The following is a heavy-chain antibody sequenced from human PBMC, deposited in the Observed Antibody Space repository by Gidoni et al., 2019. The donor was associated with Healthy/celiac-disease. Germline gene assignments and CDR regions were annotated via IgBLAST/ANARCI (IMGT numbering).Heavy chain of an antibody. CDR1: GSTFTGYY. D-gene: IGHD6-19*01. V-gene: IGHV1-2*02. CDR3: ARESAVAGATRDFDY. Sequence: QVQLGQSGAEGKKPGASVKAPWQPAGSTFTGYYMPWVRQAPGQGLEWMVWVNPSSGGTNYAQRFQGGGTKTSDTSISTAYMELSRLRSDDAAVYYCARESAVAGATRDFDYWGQGTLVTVSS. CDR2: VNPSSGGT. J-gene: IGHJ4*02.